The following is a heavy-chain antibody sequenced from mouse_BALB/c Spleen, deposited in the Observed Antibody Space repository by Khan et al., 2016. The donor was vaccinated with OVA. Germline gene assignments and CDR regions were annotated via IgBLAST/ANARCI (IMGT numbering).Heavy chain of an antibody. CDR2: IWAGGST. J-gene: IGHJ4*01. Sequence: QVQLKQSGPGLVAPSQSLSITCTVSGFSLTSYGVNWVRQPPGKGLEWLGVIWAGGSTNYNSDLMSRLSISTDNSKSQVFLKLNSLQTDDTAMYYCARFYLPYYAMDYWGQGTSVTVSS. V-gene: IGHV2-9*02. CDR1: GFSLTSYG. CDR3: ARFYLPYYAMDY. D-gene: IGHD2-3*01.